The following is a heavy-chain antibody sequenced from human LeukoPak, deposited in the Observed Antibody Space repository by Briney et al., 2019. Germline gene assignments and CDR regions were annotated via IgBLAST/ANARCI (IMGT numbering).Heavy chain of an antibody. Sequence: GGSLRLSCAASGFTFTNYWMNWVRQAPGKRLEWVATINLDGTDKYYVDSVKGRFTISRDNTKKSLLLQMNSLGVEDTAVYYCVTVPRGSSSYWGRGTLVTVSS. CDR1: GFTFTNYW. CDR2: INLDGTDK. V-gene: IGHV3-7*02. J-gene: IGHJ4*02. CDR3: VTVPRGSSSY. D-gene: IGHD5-12*01.